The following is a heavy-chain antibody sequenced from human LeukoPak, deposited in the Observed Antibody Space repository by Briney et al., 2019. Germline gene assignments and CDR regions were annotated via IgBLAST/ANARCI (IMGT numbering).Heavy chain of an antibody. Sequence: SGGSLRLSCAASGFTFSSYAMSWVRQAPGKGLEWVSAISGSGGSTYYADSVKGRFTISRDNSKNTLYLQMNSLRAEDTAVYYCAKDRFPLVYSGYDGGFDPWGQGTLVTVSS. J-gene: IGHJ5*02. D-gene: IGHD5-12*01. CDR2: ISGSGGST. CDR3: AKDRFPLVYSGYDGGFDP. CDR1: GFTFSSYA. V-gene: IGHV3-23*01.